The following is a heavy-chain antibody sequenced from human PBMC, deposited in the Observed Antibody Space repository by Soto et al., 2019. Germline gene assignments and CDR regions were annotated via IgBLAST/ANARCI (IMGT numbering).Heavy chain of an antibody. CDR1: GYTLTELS. CDR2: IIPIFGTA. V-gene: IGHV1-69*13. J-gene: IGHJ3*02. CDR3: ARGGMIVVFHDAFDI. Sequence: GASVKVSCKVSGYTLTELSMHWVRQAPGKGLEWMGGIIPIFGTANYAQKFQGRVTITADESTSTAYMELSSLRSEDTAVYYCARGGMIVVFHDAFDIWGQGTMVTVSS. D-gene: IGHD3-22*01.